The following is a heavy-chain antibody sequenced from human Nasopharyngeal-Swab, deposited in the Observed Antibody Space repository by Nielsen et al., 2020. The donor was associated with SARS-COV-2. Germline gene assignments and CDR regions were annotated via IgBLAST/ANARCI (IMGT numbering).Heavy chain of an antibody. CDR2: IYYSGST. J-gene: IGHJ5*02. CDR3: ASQPSNWFDP. Sequence: SETLSLTCTVSGGSISSSSYYWGWIRQPPGKGLEWIGSIYYSGSTYYNPSLKSRVTISVDTSKNQFSLKLSSVTAADTAVYHCASQPSNWFDPWGQGTLVPSPQ. CDR1: GGSISSSSYY. V-gene: IGHV4-39*01.